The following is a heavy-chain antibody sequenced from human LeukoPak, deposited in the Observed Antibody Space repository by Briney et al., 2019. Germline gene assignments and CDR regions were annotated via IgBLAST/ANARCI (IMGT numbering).Heavy chain of an antibody. CDR1: GYTFFSYG. D-gene: IGHD1-26*01. CDR3: AREGPGSGSYRNWFDP. J-gene: IGHJ5*02. V-gene: IGHV1-18*01. Sequence: ASVKDSCKASGYTFFSYGISWVRQAPGQGLEWMGWISTYNGNTYYAQKFQGRVTMTTDTSTSTAYMELRSLRSDDTAVYFCAREGPGSGSYRNWFDPWGQGTLVTVSS. CDR2: ISTYNGNT.